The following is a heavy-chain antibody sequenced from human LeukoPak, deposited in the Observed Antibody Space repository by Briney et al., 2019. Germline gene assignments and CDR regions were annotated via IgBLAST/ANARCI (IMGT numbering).Heavy chain of an antibody. CDR3: ARDHSSSCQLLDY. CDR1: GYSFTYYG. V-gene: IGHV1-18*01. CDR2: IAPYNGNI. J-gene: IGHJ4*02. Sequence: GASVKVSCKASGYSFTYYGINWVRQAPGQGLEWMGWIAPYNGNIKYAQKFQGRVTMTTDTSTSTAYMDARSLRPDDTAVYYCARDHSSSCQLLDYWGQGTLVTISS. D-gene: IGHD6-13*01.